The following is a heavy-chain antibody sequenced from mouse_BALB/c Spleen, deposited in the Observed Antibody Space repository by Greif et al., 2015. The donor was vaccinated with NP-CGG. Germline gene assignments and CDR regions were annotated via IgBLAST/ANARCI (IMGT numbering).Heavy chain of an antibody. V-gene: IGHV1-7*01. Sequence: VQLQQSGAELAKPGASVKMSCKASGYTFTSYWMHWVKQRPGQGLEWIGYINPSTGYTEYNQKFKDKATLTADKSSSAAYMQLSSPTSEDSAVYYCARAAAWFAYWGRGTLVTVSA. CDR2: INPSTGYT. CDR1: GYTFTSYW. J-gene: IGHJ3*01. D-gene: IGHD1-2*01. CDR3: ARAAAWFAY.